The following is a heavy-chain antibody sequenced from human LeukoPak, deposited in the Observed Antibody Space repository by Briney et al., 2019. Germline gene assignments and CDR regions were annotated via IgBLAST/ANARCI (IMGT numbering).Heavy chain of an antibody. Sequence: GGSLRLSCAASGFTFSNYWMNWVRQVPGKGLMWVSRMSGDGSSTNYADSVKGRFTISRDNAKNTLHLQMNSLRAEDTAVYYCARGARGSGTASDYWGQGTLVTVSS. CDR1: GFTFSNYW. D-gene: IGHD3-10*01. CDR3: ARGARGSGTASDY. CDR2: MSGDGSST. V-gene: IGHV3-74*01. J-gene: IGHJ4*02.